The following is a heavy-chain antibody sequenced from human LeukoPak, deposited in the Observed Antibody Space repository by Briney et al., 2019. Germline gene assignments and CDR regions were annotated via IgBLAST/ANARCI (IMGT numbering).Heavy chain of an antibody. Sequence: SQTLSLTCAISGDSVSSNSAAWNWIRQSPSRGLEWLGRTYYRSKRYNDYAVSVKSRITINPDTSKNQFSLQLNSVTPEDTAVYYCAREVQIAVAGIDYFDYWGQGTLVTVSS. V-gene: IGHV6-1*01. CDR1: GDSVSSNSAA. J-gene: IGHJ4*02. CDR2: TYYRSKRYN. D-gene: IGHD6-19*01. CDR3: AREVQIAVAGIDYFDY.